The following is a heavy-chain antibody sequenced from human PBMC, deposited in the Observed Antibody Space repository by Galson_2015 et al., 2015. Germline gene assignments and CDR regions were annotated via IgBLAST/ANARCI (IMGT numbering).Heavy chain of an antibody. V-gene: IGHV1-58*01. CDR3: AADSPVKYCSGGSCYSSGRDAFDI. CDR1: GFTFTSSA. D-gene: IGHD2-15*01. CDR2: IVVGSGNT. Sequence: SVKVSCKASGFTFTSSAVQWVRQARGQRLEWIGWIVVGSGNTNYAQKFQERVTITRDMSTSTAYMELSSLRSEDTAVYYCAADSPVKYCSGGSCYSSGRDAFDIWGKGTMVTVSS. J-gene: IGHJ3*02.